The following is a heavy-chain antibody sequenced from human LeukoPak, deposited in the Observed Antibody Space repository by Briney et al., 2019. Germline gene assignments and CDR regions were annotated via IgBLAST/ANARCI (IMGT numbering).Heavy chain of an antibody. CDR3: AREQDIGMVSALDY. D-gene: IGHD5-18*01. CDR2: INPNSGDT. J-gene: IGHJ4*02. CDR1: GYTFTGYY. Sequence: ASVKVSCKPSGYTFTGYYMHWVRQAPGLGLEWMGWINPNSGDTNYAQKFQGRVTMTWDTSISTAYMELSRLRSDDTAVYYCAREQDIGMVSALDYWGQGTLVTVSS. V-gene: IGHV1-2*02.